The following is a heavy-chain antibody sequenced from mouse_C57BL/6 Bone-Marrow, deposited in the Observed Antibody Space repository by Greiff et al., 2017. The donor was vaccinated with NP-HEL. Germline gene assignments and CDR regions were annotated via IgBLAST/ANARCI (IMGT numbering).Heavy chain of an antibody. J-gene: IGHJ3*01. D-gene: IGHD1-1*01. CDR3: AREIHYYGRAWFAY. V-gene: IGHV1-54*01. Sequence: VQLQQSGAELVRPGTSVKVSCKASGYAFTNYLIEWVKQRPGQGLEWIGVINPGSGGTNYNEKFKGKATLTADKSSSTAYMQLSSLTSEDSAVYFCAREIHYYGRAWFAYWGQGTLVTVSA. CDR1: GYAFTNYL. CDR2: INPGSGGT.